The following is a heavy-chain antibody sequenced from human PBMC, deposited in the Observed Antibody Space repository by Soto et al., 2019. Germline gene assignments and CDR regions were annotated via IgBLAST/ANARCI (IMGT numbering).Heavy chain of an antibody. V-gene: IGHV4-39*02. CDR2: FYYSGST. CDR3: ARDGYCSGGSCYSVPVFDY. Sequence: PSETLSLTCTVSGGSISSSSYYWGWIRQPPGKGLEWIGSFYYSGSTYYNPSLKGRFTISRDNSKNTLYLQMNSLRAEDTAVYYCARDGYCSGGSCYSVPVFDYWGQGTLVTVSS. J-gene: IGHJ4*02. D-gene: IGHD2-15*01. CDR1: GGSISSSSYY.